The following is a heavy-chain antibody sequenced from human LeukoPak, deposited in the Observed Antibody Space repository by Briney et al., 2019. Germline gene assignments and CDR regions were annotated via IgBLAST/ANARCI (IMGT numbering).Heavy chain of an antibody. J-gene: IGHJ3*02. CDR3: ARAQNYYGLTPDAFDI. Sequence: SETLSLTCTVSAGSISSGSYCWSWIRQPAGKGLEWIGRIYTSGSTNYNPSLKSRVTISVDTSKNQFSLKLSSVTAADTAVYYCARAQNYYGLTPDAFDIWGQGTMVTVSS. CDR1: AGSISSGSYC. D-gene: IGHD3-10*01. V-gene: IGHV4-61*02. CDR2: IYTSGST.